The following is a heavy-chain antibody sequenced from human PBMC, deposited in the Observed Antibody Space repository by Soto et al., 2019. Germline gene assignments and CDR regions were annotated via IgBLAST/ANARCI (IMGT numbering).Heavy chain of an antibody. CDR3: AKNPKPTIAAAGPPKIVYYGMDV. CDR2: ISYDGSNK. Sequence: PGGSLRLSCAASGVTCSSYGMHWVRQAPGKGLEWVAVISYDGSNKYYADSVKGRFTISRDNSKNTLYLQMNSLRAEDTAVYYCAKNPKPTIAAAGPPKIVYYGMDVWGQGTTVTVSS. D-gene: IGHD6-13*01. CDR1: GVTCSSYG. V-gene: IGHV3-30*18. J-gene: IGHJ6*02.